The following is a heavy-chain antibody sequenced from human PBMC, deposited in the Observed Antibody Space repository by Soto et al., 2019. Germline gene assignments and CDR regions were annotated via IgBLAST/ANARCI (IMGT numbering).Heavy chain of an antibody. CDR1: GGTFSSYA. CDR3: ARPPNPPDAAAGKCKEYYYYDGMDV. D-gene: IGHD6-13*01. Sequence: QVQLVQSGAEVKKPGSSVKVSCKASGGTFSSYAISWVRQAPGQGLEWMGGIIPIFGTADSAQKFQGRVTITADEATSTAYMELSRLRSEDTAVYYCARPPNPPDAAAGKCKEYYYYDGMDVGGQGTTVTVSS. CDR2: IIPIFGTA. J-gene: IGHJ6*02. V-gene: IGHV1-69*12.